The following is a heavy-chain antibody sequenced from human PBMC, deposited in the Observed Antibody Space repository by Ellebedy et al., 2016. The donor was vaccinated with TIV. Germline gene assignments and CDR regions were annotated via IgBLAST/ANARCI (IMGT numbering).Heavy chain of an antibody. Sequence: KVSCXGSGYSFTSYWIGWVRQMPGKGLEWMGIIYPGDSDTRYSPSFQGQVTISADKSISTAYLQWSSLKASDTAMYYCASAAPGFMGPYYFDYWGQGTLVTVSS. CDR2: IYPGDSDT. D-gene: IGHD6-25*01. J-gene: IGHJ4*02. CDR3: ASAAPGFMGPYYFDY. V-gene: IGHV5-51*01. CDR1: GYSFTSYW.